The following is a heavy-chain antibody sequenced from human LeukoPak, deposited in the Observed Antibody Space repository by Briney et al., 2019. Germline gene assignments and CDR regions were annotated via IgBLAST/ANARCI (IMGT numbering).Heavy chain of an antibody. CDR2: INHSGST. Sequence: PSETLSLTCAVYGGSFSGYYWSWIRQPPGKGLEWIGEINHSGSTNYNPSLKSRVTISVDTSKNQFSLKLSSVTAADTAVYYCARIPAGSGCFQHWGQGTLVTVSS. V-gene: IGHV4-34*01. J-gene: IGHJ1*01. CDR3: ARIPAGSGCFQH. D-gene: IGHD6-13*01. CDR1: GGSFSGYY.